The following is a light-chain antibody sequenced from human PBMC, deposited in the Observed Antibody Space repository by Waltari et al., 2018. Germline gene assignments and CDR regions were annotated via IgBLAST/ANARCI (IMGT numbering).Light chain of an antibody. J-gene: IGKJ4*01. V-gene: IGKV3-15*01. CDR1: QSVGSE. CDR2: GAS. Sequence: ETVLTQSPATLSVSPGERATLSCRASQSVGSELAWDQHKFGQAPRLLIYGASTRAPGVPTRFSGSGSGTEFTLTISSLQSEDFALYYCQQYDDWPLTVGGGTKVAIK. CDR3: QQYDDWPLT.